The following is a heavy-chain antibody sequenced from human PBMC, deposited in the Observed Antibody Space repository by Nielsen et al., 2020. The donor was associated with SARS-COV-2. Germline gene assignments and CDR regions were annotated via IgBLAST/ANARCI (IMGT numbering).Heavy chain of an antibody. CDR1: GFTVSSNY. V-gene: IGHV3-53*01. CDR3: ARVDDYGDYGGIDY. Sequence: GGSLRLSCAASGFTVSSNYMSWVRPAPGKGLEWVSVIYSGGSTYYADSVKGRFTISRDNSKNTLYLQMNSLRAEDTAVYYCARVDDYGDYGGIDYWGQGTLVTVSS. J-gene: IGHJ4*02. CDR2: IYSGGST. D-gene: IGHD4-17*01.